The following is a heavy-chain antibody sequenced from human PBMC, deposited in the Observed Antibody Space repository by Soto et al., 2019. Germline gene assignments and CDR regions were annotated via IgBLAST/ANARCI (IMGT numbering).Heavy chain of an antibody. Sequence: GGSLRLSCAASGFTFSSYGMHWVRQAPGKGLEWVAVIWYDGSNKYYADSVKGRFTISRDTSKNQFSLKLSSVTAADTAVYYCAREVVRGVIITGLNNWFDPWGQGTLVTVSS. V-gene: IGHV3-33*01. CDR1: GFTFSSYG. J-gene: IGHJ5*02. D-gene: IGHD3-10*01. CDR3: AREVVRGVIITGLNNWFDP. CDR2: IWYDGSNK.